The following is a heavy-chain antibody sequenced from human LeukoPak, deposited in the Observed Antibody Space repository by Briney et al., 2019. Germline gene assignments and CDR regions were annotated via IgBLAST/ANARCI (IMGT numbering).Heavy chain of an antibody. D-gene: IGHD3-22*01. CDR2: ISSSGNYI. Sequence: PGGSLRLSCAASGFTFSTYAMTWVRQAPGKGLEWVSSISSSGNYIYYADSVKGRFTISRDNAKNSLYLQMNSLRAEDTAVYYCARLGPTMIVEEGGLAMDVWGKGTTVTVSS. V-gene: IGHV3-21*01. J-gene: IGHJ6*04. CDR3: ARLGPTMIVEEGGLAMDV. CDR1: GFTFSTYA.